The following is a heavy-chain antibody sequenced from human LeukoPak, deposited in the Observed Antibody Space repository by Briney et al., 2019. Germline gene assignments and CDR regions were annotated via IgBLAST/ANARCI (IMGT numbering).Heavy chain of an antibody. J-gene: IGHJ5*02. V-gene: IGHV3-66*01. CDR2: IYSGGDT. CDR3: ARDPPAVRTNTYA. D-gene: IGHD4/OR15-4a*01. CDR1: GFTVSNNY. Sequence: PGGSLRLSRAASGFTVSNNYMNWVRQAPGKGLEWVSLIYSGGDTHYADSVKGRFTISGDSSKNTLYLQMNSLRAEDTAVYYCARDPPAVRTNTYAWGQGTLVTVSS.